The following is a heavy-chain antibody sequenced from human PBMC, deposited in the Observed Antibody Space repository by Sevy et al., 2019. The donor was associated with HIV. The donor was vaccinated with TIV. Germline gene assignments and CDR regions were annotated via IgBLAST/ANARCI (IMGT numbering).Heavy chain of an antibody. CDR2: IYHSGST. CDR3: ARTSNYYDSSGYYSYFDY. J-gene: IGHJ4*02. Sequence: SETLSLTCAVSGGSISSGGYSWSWIRQPPGKGLEWIGYIYHSGSTYYNPSLKSRVTISVDRSKNQFSLKLGSVTAADTAVYYCARTSNYYDSSGYYSYFDYWGQGTLVTVSS. D-gene: IGHD3-22*01. V-gene: IGHV4-30-2*01. CDR1: GGSISSGGYS.